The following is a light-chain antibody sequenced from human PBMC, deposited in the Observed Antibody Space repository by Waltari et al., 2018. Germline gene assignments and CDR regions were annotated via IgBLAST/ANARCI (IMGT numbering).Light chain of an antibody. CDR2: TTT. CDR1: QTIYRW. Sequence: DIQMTQSPSTLSASVGDRVTLPRRASQTIYRWLAWYQQKPGKAPKLLIYTTTSLESGVPSRFSGSGAGTEFTLTISSLQPDDAATYYCQQYNVYSPWTFGQGTKVEIK. CDR3: QQYNVYSPWT. J-gene: IGKJ1*01. V-gene: IGKV1-5*03.